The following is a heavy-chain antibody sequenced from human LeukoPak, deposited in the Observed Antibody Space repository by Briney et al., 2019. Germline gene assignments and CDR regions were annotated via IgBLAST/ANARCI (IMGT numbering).Heavy chain of an antibody. Sequence: SQTLSLTCTVSGGSISSGDYYWSWIRQPPGKGLEWIGSIYYSGSTYYNPSLKSRVTISVDTSKNQFSLKLSSVTAADTAVYYCARSSPLYYYYYMDVWGKGTTVTVSS. CDR2: IYYSGST. CDR3: ARSSPLYYYYYMDV. J-gene: IGHJ6*03. V-gene: IGHV4-39*01. CDR1: GGSISSGDYY.